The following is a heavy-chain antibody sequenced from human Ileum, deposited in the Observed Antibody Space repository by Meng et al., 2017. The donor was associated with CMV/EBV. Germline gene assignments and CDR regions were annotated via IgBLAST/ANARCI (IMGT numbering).Heavy chain of an antibody. CDR1: GVSLSTSGRC. V-gene: IGHV2-70*20. Sequence: SGPTLVKPTQTLTLTCTFSGVSLSTSGRCVSWVRQPPGKALEWLALIDWDDDKYYSTSLKTRLTISKDTYKNQVVLTITNMDPVDTATYYCARGIPDFWSGEVFDYWGQGTLVTVSS. CDR2: IDWDDDK. J-gene: IGHJ4*02. D-gene: IGHD3-3*01. CDR3: ARGIPDFWSGEVFDY.